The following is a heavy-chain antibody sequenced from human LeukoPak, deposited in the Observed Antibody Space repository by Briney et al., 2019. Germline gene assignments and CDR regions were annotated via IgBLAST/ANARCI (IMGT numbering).Heavy chain of an antibody. CDR3: AREGYCSSTSCYTLGDAFDI. J-gene: IGHJ3*02. CDR1: GFTVSSNY. D-gene: IGHD2-2*02. Sequence: QPGGSLILSCAASGFTVSSNYMSWVRQAPGKGLEWVSVIYSGGSTYYADSVKGRFTISRDNSKNTLYLQMNSLRAEDTAVYYCAREGYCSSTSCYTLGDAFDIWGQGTMVTVSS. V-gene: IGHV3-53*01. CDR2: IYSGGST.